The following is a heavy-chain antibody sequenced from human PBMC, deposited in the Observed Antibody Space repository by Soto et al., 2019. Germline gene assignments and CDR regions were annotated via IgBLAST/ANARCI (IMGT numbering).Heavy chain of an antibody. CDR1: GYSFTNYW. CDR3: ARHVYYDVLKKNY. J-gene: IGHJ4*02. Sequence: GESLKISCKGSGYSFTNYWIGWVRQMPGKGLEWMGITYPGDSDTRYSPSFQGQVTISADKSISTAYLQWSSLKASDTAIYYCARHVYYDVLKKNYWGQGTLVTVSS. D-gene: IGHD3-9*01. CDR2: TYPGDSDT. V-gene: IGHV5-51*01.